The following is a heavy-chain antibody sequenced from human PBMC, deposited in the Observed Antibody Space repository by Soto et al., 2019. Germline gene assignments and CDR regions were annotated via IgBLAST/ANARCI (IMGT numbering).Heavy chain of an antibody. CDR1: GFTFSSYW. CDR3: ARVSRAGEWLFDYYYYYMDV. Sequence: GGSLRLSCAASGFTFSSYWMHWVRQAPGKGLVWVSRINSDGSSTSYADSVKGRFTISRDNAKNTLYLQMNSLRAEDTAVYYCARVSRAGEWLFDYYYYYMDVWGKGTTVTVSS. CDR2: INSDGSST. V-gene: IGHV3-74*01. J-gene: IGHJ6*03. D-gene: IGHD3-3*01.